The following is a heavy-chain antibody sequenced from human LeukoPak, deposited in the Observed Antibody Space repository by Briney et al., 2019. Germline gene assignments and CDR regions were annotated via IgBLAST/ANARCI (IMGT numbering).Heavy chain of an antibody. D-gene: IGHD5-12*01. CDR2: ISSSTTYT. CDR3: ARGLNMVATLSFGMDV. V-gene: IGHV3-21*04. Sequence: GGSLRLSCAASGFTFSSYSMTWVRQAPGKGLEWVSYISSSTTYTNYGDSVKGRFTISRDNAKNSLYLQMNSLRAEDTAMYYCARGLNMVATLSFGMDVWGQGTTVTVSS. J-gene: IGHJ6*02. CDR1: GFTFSSYS.